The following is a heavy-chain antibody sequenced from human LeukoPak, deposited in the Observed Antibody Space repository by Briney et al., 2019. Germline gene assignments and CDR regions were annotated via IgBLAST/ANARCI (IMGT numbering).Heavy chain of an antibody. V-gene: IGHV3-23*01. CDR3: ARTNYDILTGSRRFDP. Sequence: GGSLRLSCAASGFTFSSYAMSWVRQAPGKGLEWVSAISGSGGSTYYADSVKGRFTISRDNSKNTLYLQMNSLRAEDTAVYYCARTNYDILTGSRRFDPWGQGTLVTASS. D-gene: IGHD3-9*01. J-gene: IGHJ5*02. CDR2: ISGSGGST. CDR1: GFTFSSYA.